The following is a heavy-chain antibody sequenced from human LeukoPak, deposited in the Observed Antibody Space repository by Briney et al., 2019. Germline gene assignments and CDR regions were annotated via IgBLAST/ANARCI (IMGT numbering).Heavy chain of an antibody. J-gene: IGHJ6*03. Sequence: SGGSLRLSCAASGFTFRSYSMNWVRQAPGKGLEWVSSISSSSSYIYYADSVKGRFTISRDNAKNSLYLQMNSLRAEDTAVYYCAREGDGYCSSTSCYTRLTLDYYYMDVWGKGTTVTVSS. CDR1: GFTFRSYS. V-gene: IGHV3-21*01. CDR3: AREGDGYCSSTSCYTRLTLDYYYMDV. CDR2: ISSSSSYI. D-gene: IGHD2-2*02.